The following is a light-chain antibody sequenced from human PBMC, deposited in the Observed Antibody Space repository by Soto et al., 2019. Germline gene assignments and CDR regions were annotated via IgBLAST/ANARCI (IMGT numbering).Light chain of an antibody. Sequence: EIVMTQSPATLSVSPGERVTLSCSASQGVGSTLAWYRQQPGQAPRLLIYDAYIRATGVPARFSGSGSGTEFTLTISSLQSEDFAVYYCQHYKTWPLAFGGGTKVEIK. CDR2: DAY. CDR3: QHYKTWPLA. J-gene: IGKJ4*01. CDR1: QGVGST. V-gene: IGKV3-15*01.